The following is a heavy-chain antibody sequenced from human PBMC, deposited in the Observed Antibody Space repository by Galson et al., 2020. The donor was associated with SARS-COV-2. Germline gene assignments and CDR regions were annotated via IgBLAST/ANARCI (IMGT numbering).Heavy chain of an antibody. CDR2: ISYDGSNK. CDR1: GFTLNSYA. CDR3: ASAYSGSYYYGMDV. Sequence: GGSLRLYCAASGFTLNSYAMHWVSQATGKGMERVAVISYDGSNKYYADTVKGRFTISRDNSKNTLYLQMNSLRAEDTAVYYCASAYSGSYYYGMDVWGQGTTVTVSS. D-gene: IGHD1-26*01. J-gene: IGHJ6*02. V-gene: IGHV3-30*04.